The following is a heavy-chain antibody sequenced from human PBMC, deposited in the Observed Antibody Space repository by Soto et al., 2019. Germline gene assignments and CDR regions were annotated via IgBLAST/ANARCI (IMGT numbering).Heavy chain of an antibody. J-gene: IGHJ4*02. V-gene: IGHV3-21*01. CDR1: GFTFSNYS. Sequence: EVQLVESGGGLVKPGGSLRLSCVVSGFTFSNYSMNWVRQAPGKGLEWVASISNTGDYKYYGDSVKGRFTVSRDSAKKSLYLQMNSLRAEDSAVYFCARYPGTIVATIVGSYYFDNWGLGTLVTVSS. CDR3: ARYPGTIVATIVGSYYFDN. D-gene: IGHD5-12*01. CDR2: ISNTGDYK.